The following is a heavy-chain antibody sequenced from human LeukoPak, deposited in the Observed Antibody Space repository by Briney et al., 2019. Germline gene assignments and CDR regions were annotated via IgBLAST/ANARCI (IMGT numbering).Heavy chain of an antibody. V-gene: IGHV3-23*01. J-gene: IGHJ4*02. CDR1: GFTFSDYY. CDR3: AKDLAGSGSYSFDY. CDR2: ISGSGGST. D-gene: IGHD1-26*01. Sequence: GGSLRLSCAASGFTFSDYYMSWVRQAPGRGLEWVSAISGSGGSTYYADSVKGRLTISRDNSKNTLYLQMNSLRAEDTAVYYCAKDLAGSGSYSFDYWGQGTLVTVSS.